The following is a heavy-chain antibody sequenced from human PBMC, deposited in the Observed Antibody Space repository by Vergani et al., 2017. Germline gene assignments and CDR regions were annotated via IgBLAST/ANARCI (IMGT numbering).Heavy chain of an antibody. CDR2: IYPADSDT. CDR1: GYIFTTYW. J-gene: IGHJ4*02. V-gene: IGHV5-51*01. Sequence: EVQLVQSEAEVRKPGESLKISCKGSGYIFTTYWIAWVRQMPGRGLEWMGIIYPADSDTRYSPSFQGQVTISVDKSISAAYLQWSSLKASDTAIYYCTRAYTGYDPFDYWGQGTLVTVSS. CDR3: TRAYTGYDPFDY. D-gene: IGHD5-12*01.